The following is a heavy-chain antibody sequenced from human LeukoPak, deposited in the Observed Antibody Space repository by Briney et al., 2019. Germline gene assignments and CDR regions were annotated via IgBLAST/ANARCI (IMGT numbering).Heavy chain of an antibody. Sequence: PSETLSLTCAVYGGSFSGYYWSWIRQPPGKGLEWIGEINHSGSTNYNPSLKSRVTISVDTSKNQFSLKLSSVTAADTAVYYCASRSSGWRKPLDYWGQGTLVTVSS. CDR1: GGSFSGYY. CDR3: ASRSSGWRKPLDY. V-gene: IGHV4-34*01. D-gene: IGHD6-19*01. J-gene: IGHJ4*02. CDR2: INHSGST.